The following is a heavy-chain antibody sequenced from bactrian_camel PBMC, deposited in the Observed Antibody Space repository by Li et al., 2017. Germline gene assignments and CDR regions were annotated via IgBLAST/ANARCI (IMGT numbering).Heavy chain of an antibody. CDR1: GDTYTKYT. Sequence: QVQLVESGGGSVQAGESLTLSCVGSGDTYTKYTMGWIRQAPGKEREGVAVIGTDGSTSYADSVKGRFTISQDNDKNTLYLQMNNLEIEDTVMYYRAADCPRSGPSFLGGGQRRDHYWGQGTQVTVS. J-gene: IGHJ4*01. V-gene: IGHV3S55*01. CDR3: AADCPRSGPSFLGGGQRRDHY. D-gene: IGHD5*01. CDR2: IGTDGST.